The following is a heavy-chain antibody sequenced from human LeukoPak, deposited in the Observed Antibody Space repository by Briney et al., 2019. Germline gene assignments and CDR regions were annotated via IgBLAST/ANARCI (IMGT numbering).Heavy chain of an antibody. CDR3: ARDLRDYYGMDV. CDR2: ISGSGGST. V-gene: IGHV3-23*01. CDR1: GFTFSSYA. Sequence: GGSLRLSCVVSGFTFSSYAMSWVRQAPGKGLEWVSAISGSGGSTYYADSVKGRFTISRDNAKNTLYLQMNSLRAEDTAVYYCARDLRDYYGMDVWGQGTTVTVSS. J-gene: IGHJ6*02.